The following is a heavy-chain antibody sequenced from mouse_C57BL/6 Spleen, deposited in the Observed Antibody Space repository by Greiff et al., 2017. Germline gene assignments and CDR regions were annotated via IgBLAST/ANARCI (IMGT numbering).Heavy chain of an antibody. D-gene: IGHD4-1*02. CDR3: AREGNWDSYFDY. Sequence: VQLQQPGAELVKPGASVKLSCKASGYTFTSYWMHWVKQRPGQGLEWIGMIHPNSGSTNYNEKFKSKATLTVDKSSSTAYMQLSSLTSEDSAVYYCAREGNWDSYFDYWGQGTTLTVSS. CDR2: IHPNSGST. J-gene: IGHJ2*01. CDR1: GYTFTSYW. V-gene: IGHV1-64*01.